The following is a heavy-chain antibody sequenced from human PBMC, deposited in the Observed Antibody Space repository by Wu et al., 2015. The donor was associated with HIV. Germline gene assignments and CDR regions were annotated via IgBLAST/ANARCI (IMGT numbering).Heavy chain of an antibody. CDR3: ARASPVVQGAVFLRPDRLPTIGTSHT. Sequence: LAQPGFLLRKTGDSVTISCKVSGYTFTENFINWVRQAPGKGLEWMGWMNPQGGGVNGLPRVYARFTMTRDTSIDTAYLTIRGLTLDDSAKYFXARASPVVQGAVFLRPDRLPTIGTSHTWGQGTLLVVSS. CDR1: GYTFTENF. V-gene: IGHV1-2*02. CDR2: MNPQGGGV. D-gene: IGHD5-24*01. J-gene: IGHJ1*01.